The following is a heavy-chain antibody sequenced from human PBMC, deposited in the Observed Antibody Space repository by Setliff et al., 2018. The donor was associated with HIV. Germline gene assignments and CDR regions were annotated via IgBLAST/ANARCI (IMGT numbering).Heavy chain of an antibody. V-gene: IGHV4-59*08. CDR1: GGSISSHY. J-gene: IGHJ3*02. D-gene: IGHD3-22*01. Sequence: SETPSLTCTVSGGSISSHYWSWIRQPPGKGLEWIGYIYYSGITNYNPSLKSRVTISVDTSKNQFSLKLTSVTAADTAVYYCARQGAGYYYDSSEYYTGNGFDMWGQGTMVTVSS. CDR2: IYYSGIT. CDR3: ARQGAGYYYDSSEYYTGNGFDM.